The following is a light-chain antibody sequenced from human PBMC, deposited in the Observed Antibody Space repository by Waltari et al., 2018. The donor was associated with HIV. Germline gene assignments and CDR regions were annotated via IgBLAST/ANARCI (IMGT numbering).Light chain of an antibody. J-gene: IGLJ1*01. CDR2: DFS. CDR1: SRDVGAYNH. Sequence: QSALNQPSSVSGPPGQSLTIPCTGTSRDVGAYNHVSWYQQYPGKVPKLMIYDFSNRPSGVSKRFSGSKSGNTASLTISGLQAEDEADYYCSSYTSSSTHVFGTGTKVTVL. V-gene: IGLV2-14*03. CDR3: SSYTSSSTHV.